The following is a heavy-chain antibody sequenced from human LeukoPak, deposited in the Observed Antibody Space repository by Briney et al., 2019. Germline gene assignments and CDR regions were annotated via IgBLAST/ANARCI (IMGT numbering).Heavy chain of an antibody. J-gene: IGHJ4*02. Sequence: SETLSLTCTVSGGSISSYYWGWIRQPPGKGLEWIGSIYHSGSTYYNPSLKSRVTISVDTSKNQFSLKLSSVTAADTAVYYCARDLELLTVTTAYWGQGTLVTVSS. CDR2: IYHSGST. D-gene: IGHD4-17*01. CDR3: ARDLELLTVTTAY. CDR1: GGSISSYY. V-gene: IGHV4-38-2*02.